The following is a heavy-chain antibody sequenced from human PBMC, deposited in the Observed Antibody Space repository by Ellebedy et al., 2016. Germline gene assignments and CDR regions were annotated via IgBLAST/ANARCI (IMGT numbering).Heavy chain of an antibody. CDR1: GYTFTNNV. Sequence: ASVKVSCKASGYTFTNNVITWVRQAAGQGLEWMGWMNPNTGDTGSAQKFQGRVTLTTNASTRTAFMELSSLTYDDTAVYYCARGTYSSGWLNWFDPWGQGTLVTVSS. D-gene: IGHD6-19*01. J-gene: IGHJ5*02. CDR3: ARGTYSSGWLNWFDP. V-gene: IGHV1-8*01. CDR2: MNPNTGDT.